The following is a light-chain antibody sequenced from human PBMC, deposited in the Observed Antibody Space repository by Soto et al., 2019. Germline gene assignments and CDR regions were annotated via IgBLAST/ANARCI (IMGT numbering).Light chain of an antibody. CDR1: QRVSGSS. CDR3: QHYNNWPPVT. V-gene: IGKV3-20*01. CDR2: GGS. Sequence: VLTQSPGSLSLSPGDRATLSCRASQRVSGSSLAWYQQKPGQAPRLLIYGGSNRATGVPDRFSGSGSGADFTLTISRVEPEDFAVYFCQHYNNWPPVTFGGGTKVEIK. J-gene: IGKJ4*01.